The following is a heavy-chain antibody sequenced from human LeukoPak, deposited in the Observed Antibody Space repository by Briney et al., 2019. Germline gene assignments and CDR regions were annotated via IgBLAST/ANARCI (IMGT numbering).Heavy chain of an antibody. Sequence: NPSETLSLTCTVSGGSISSYYWSWIRQPPGKGLEWIGYVYYSGSTNYNPSLESRVTISVDTSKNQFSLKLSSVTAADTAVYYCAREYSSVWSGTGYWGQGTLVTVSS. J-gene: IGHJ4*02. D-gene: IGHD6-19*01. CDR3: AREYSSVWSGTGY. CDR2: VYYSGST. CDR1: GGSISSYY. V-gene: IGHV4-59*01.